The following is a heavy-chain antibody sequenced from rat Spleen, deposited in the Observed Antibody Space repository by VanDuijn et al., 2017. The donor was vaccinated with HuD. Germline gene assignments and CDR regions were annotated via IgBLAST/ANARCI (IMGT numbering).Heavy chain of an antibody. Sequence: QVQLKESGPGLVQPSQTLSLTCTVAGFSLTIYNVHWVRQPPGKGLEWMGVIWNTGGTRYNSALNSRLSIRRYTSKSQVYKKMNRLQTEDTATYYCARDLGSYWGQGVMVTVSS. CDR2: IWNTGGT. CDR3: ARDLGSY. D-gene: IGHD4-3*01. J-gene: IGHJ2*01. CDR1: GFSLTIYN. V-gene: IGHV2-41*01.